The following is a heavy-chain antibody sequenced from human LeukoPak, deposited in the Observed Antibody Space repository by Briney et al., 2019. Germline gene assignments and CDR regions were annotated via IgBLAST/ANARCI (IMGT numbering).Heavy chain of an antibody. D-gene: IGHD3-22*01. CDR3: ARGEYYYDGGY. J-gene: IGHJ4*02. CDR2: IKQDGSEK. Sequence: SWIRQAPGKGLEWVANIKQDGSEKHYVDSVRGRFTISRDNSKNSLYLQMNSLRAGDTAVYYCARGEYYYDGGYWGQGTLVTVAS. V-gene: IGHV3-7*05.